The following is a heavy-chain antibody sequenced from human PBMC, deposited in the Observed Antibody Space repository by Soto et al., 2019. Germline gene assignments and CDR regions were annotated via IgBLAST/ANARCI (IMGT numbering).Heavy chain of an antibody. J-gene: IGHJ6*02. D-gene: IGHD2-8*02. CDR3: ARSGGLTYYYYGMDV. Sequence: PSETLSLTCAVYGGSFSGYYWSWIRQPPGKGLEWIGEINHSGSTNYNPSLKSRVTISVDTSKSQFSLKLSSVTAADTAVYYCARSGGLTYYYYGMDVWGQGTTVTVSS. V-gene: IGHV4-34*01. CDR1: GGSFSGYY. CDR2: INHSGST.